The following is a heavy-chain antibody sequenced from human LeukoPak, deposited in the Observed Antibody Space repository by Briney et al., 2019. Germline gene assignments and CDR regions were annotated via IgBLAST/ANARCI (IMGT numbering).Heavy chain of an antibody. D-gene: IGHD6-13*01. Sequence: GGSLRLSCAASGFTFSSYWMHWVRQAPGKGLVWVSRINSDGSSTSYAGSVKGRFTISRDNAKNTLYLQMNSLRAEDTAVYYCARDPGIAAAGKGDYFDYWGQGTLVTVSS. CDR3: ARDPGIAAAGKGDYFDY. CDR2: INSDGSST. J-gene: IGHJ4*02. CDR1: GFTFSSYW. V-gene: IGHV3-74*01.